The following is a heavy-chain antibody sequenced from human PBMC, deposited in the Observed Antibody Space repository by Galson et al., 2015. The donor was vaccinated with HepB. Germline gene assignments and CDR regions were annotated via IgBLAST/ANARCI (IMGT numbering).Heavy chain of an antibody. Sequence: SLRLSCAASGFTFSSYGMHWVRQAPGKGLEWVAVISYDGSNKYYADSVKGRFTISRDNSKNTLYLQMNSLRAEDTAVYYCAKEFPPISGEFEWLLPTSYYFDYWGQGTLVTVSS. CDR1: GFTFSSYG. CDR3: AKEFPPISGEFEWLLPTSYYFDY. CDR2: ISYDGSNK. J-gene: IGHJ4*02. D-gene: IGHD3-9*01. V-gene: IGHV3-30*18.